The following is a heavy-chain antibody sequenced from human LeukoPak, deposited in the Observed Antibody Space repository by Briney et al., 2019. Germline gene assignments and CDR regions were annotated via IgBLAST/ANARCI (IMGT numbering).Heavy chain of an antibody. Sequence: GRSLRLSCAASGFTFSSYAMHWVRQAPGKGLEWVAVISYDGSNKYYADSVKGRFTISRDNSKNTLYLQMNSLRAEDTAVYYCARRYFDYWGQGTLVTVSS. CDR2: ISYDGSNK. CDR3: ARRYFDY. V-gene: IGHV3-30-3*02. J-gene: IGHJ4*02. CDR1: GFTFSSYA.